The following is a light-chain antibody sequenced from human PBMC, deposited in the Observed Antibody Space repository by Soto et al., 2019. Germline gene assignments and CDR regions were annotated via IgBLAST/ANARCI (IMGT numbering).Light chain of an antibody. V-gene: IGKV3-20*01. CDR1: QTVIRNY. J-gene: IGKJ5*01. CDR3: QQHGGSPIT. CDR2: GAS. Sequence: EIVLTQSPGTLSLSPGERATLSCRASQTVIRNYLAWPQQKPGQTPRLLVYGASSRATGFPDRFSGSGSGTDFTLTISGLEPADFAVYYCQQHGGSPITFGQGTRLEIK.